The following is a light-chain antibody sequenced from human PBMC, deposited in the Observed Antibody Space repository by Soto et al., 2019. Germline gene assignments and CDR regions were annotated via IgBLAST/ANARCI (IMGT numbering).Light chain of an antibody. CDR1: QGISSY. CDR2: AAS. CDR3: QQLNSYPRALT. Sequence: DIQLTQSPSFLSASVGDRVTITCRASQGISSYLAWYQQKPGKAPKLLIYAASTLQSGVPSRLXXXXXXXXXXXXISSLQPEDFATYYCQQLNSYPRALTFGGGTKVEIK. V-gene: IGKV1-9*01. J-gene: IGKJ4*01.